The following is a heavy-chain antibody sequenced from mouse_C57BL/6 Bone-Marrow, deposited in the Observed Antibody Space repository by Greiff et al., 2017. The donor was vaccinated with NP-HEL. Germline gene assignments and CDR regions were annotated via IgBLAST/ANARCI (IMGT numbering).Heavy chain of an antibody. CDR3: ASWYLGAMDY. V-gene: IGHV3-6*01. CDR1: GYSITSGYY. D-gene: IGHD1-1*02. CDR2: ISYDGSN. J-gene: IGHJ4*01. Sequence: ESGPGLVKPSQSLSLTCSVTGYSITSGYYWNWIRQFPGNKLEWMGYISYDGSNNYNPSLKNRISITREPSKNQFFLKLNSVTTEDTATYYCASWYLGAMDYWGQGTSVTVSS.